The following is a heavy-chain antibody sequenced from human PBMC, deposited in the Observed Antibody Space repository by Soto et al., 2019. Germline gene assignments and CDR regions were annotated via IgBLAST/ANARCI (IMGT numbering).Heavy chain of an antibody. CDR3: ARDTPPSDY. Sequence: QVQLVQSGAEVKKPGASVKVSCKTSGYTFTSYHISWVRQAPGQGLEWVGWISAYNTNTNYAQKFQGRDTMTTDTLSSTAYMGLRSLRSDDTAGYYCARDTPPSDYWGQGTLVTVSS. CDR2: ISAYNTNT. V-gene: IGHV1-18*01. J-gene: IGHJ4*02. CDR1: GYTFTSYH.